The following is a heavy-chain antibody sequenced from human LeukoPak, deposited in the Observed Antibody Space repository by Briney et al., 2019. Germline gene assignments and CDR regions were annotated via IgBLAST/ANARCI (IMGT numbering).Heavy chain of an antibody. Sequence: ASVKVSCKASGGTFSSYAISWVRQAPGQGLEWMGRIIPIFGTANYAQKFQGRVTITTDESTSTAYMELSSLRSEDTAVYYCASLYGSGSYFDYWGQRTLVTVSS. CDR3: ASLYGSGSYFDY. D-gene: IGHD3-10*01. V-gene: IGHV1-69*05. CDR2: IIPIFGTA. CDR1: GGTFSSYA. J-gene: IGHJ4*02.